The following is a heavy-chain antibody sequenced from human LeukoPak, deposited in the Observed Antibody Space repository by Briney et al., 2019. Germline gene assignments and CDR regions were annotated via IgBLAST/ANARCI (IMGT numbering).Heavy chain of an antibody. J-gene: IGHJ4*02. CDR2: ISSSGSIR. CDR1: GFTFSSYE. CDR3: ATVAVSPETAVIFGGFDY. D-gene: IGHD4-11*01. V-gene: IGHV3-48*03. Sequence: PGGSLRLSCAASGFTFSSYEMIWVRQAPGKGLEWVSYISSSGSIRYYADSLKGRFTISRDNAKNSLYLQMNSLRAEDTAVYYCATVAVSPETAVIFGGFDYWGQGTLVTVSS.